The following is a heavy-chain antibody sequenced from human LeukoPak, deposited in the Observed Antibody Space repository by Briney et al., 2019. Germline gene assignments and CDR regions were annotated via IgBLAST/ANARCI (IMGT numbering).Heavy chain of an antibody. CDR2: IYHSGST. CDR1: GGSISSSNW. CDR3: ARALYGSGSYIGY. J-gene: IGHJ4*02. V-gene: IGHV4-4*02. Sequence: SGTLSLTCAVSGGSISSSNWWGWVRQPPGKGLEWIGEIYHSGSTNYNPSLKSRVTISVDKSKNQFSLKLSSVTAADTAVYYCARALYGSGSYIGYWGQGNLVTVSS. D-gene: IGHD3-10*01.